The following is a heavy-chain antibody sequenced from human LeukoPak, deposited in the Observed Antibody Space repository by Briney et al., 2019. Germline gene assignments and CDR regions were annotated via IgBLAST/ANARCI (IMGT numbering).Heavy chain of an antibody. CDR1: GGTLPSGDFY. J-gene: IGHJ4*02. D-gene: IGHD1-26*01. Sequence: SETLSLTCTVSGGTLPSGDFYWGWIRQPPGKGLEWIGSIYSNAFLYYNPSLKGRFTISVDASKIQFSLKLSSVTAADTAVYYCARLALQEVGATQTYYLDYWGQGTLVTVSS. V-gene: IGHV4-39*07. CDR3: ARLALQEVGATQTYYLDY. CDR2: IYSNAFL.